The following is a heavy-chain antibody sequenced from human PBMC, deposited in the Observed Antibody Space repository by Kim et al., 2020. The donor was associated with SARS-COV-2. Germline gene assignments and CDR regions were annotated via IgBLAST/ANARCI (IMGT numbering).Heavy chain of an antibody. J-gene: IGHJ4*02. CDR1: GITFSSNA. D-gene: IGHD1-20*01. CDR3: ARDSGANWNQYYFKY. Sequence: WGSLRLSCEVSGITFSSNAMTWVRQAPGKGLEWVSTIVGSGLASYYADSVKGRFTISRDNSKTTLFLQMNSLRAEDTAVYYCARDSGANWNQYYFKYWGQGTPVTVSS. CDR2: IVGSGLAS. V-gene: IGHV3-23*01.